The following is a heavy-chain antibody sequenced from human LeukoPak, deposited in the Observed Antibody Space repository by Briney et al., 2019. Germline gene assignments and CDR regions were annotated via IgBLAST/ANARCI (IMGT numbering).Heavy chain of an antibody. D-gene: IGHD1-14*01. CDR2: ISSSGTYI. CDR1: GFTFSSYS. V-gene: IGHV3-21*04. Sequence: GGSLRLSCAASGFTFSSYSMNWVRRAPGKGLEWVSSISSSGTYIYYADSVKGRFTITRDNNKNSLYLQMNSLRTEDTALYYCAKDNLRKLTSEYYFDSWGQGTLVTVSS. CDR3: AKDNLRKLTSEYYFDS. J-gene: IGHJ4*02.